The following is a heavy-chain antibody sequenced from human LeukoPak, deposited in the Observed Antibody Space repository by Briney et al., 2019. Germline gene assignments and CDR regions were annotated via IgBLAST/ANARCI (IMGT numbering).Heavy chain of an antibody. D-gene: IGHD5/OR15-5a*01. CDR1: GFTFSNYG. CDR2: ISYGETEK. V-gene: IGHV3-30*03. Sequence: PGRSLRLSCEPHGFTFSNYGMHWVRQPPGKGLEWVAFISYGETEKQYADSVKGRFAISRDNSKNTLYLQMGSLRPEDMAVYYCAREVCAGNWFDPWGQGTLVTVSS. J-gene: IGHJ5*02. CDR3: AREVCAGNWFDP.